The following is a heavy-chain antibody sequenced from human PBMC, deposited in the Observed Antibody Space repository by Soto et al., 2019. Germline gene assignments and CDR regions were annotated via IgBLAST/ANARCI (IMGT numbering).Heavy chain of an antibody. CDR3: ARSPRDSTNNWFDP. CDR1: GGSISSGDYY. D-gene: IGHD5-18*01. CDR2: IYYSGST. J-gene: IGHJ5*02. Sequence: LSLTCTVSGGSISSGDYYWSWIRQPPGKGLEWIGYIYYSGSTYYNPSLESRVTISVDTSKNQFSLKLISVTAADTAVYYCARSPRDSTNNWFDPWGQGTLVTVSS. V-gene: IGHV4-30-4*01.